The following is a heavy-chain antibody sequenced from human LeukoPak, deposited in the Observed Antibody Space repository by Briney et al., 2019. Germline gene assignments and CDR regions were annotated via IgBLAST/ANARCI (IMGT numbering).Heavy chain of an antibody. V-gene: IGHV4-31*03. Sequence: SETLSLTCTVSGGSISSGGYYWSWIRQHPGRGLEWIGYIYYSGSTHYNPSLKSRVTISVDTSKNQFSLKLSSVTAADTAVYYCARDMTDWWFDPWGQGTLVTVSS. D-gene: IGHD3-9*01. CDR1: GGSISSGGYY. J-gene: IGHJ5*02. CDR2: IYYSGST. CDR3: ARDMTDWWFDP.